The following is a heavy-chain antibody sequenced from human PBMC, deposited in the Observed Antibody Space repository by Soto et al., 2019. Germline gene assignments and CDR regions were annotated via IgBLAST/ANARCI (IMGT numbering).Heavy chain of an antibody. D-gene: IGHD3-16*01. CDR2: MNPDSGNT. CDR1: GYTFTNYD. V-gene: IGHV1-8*01. J-gene: IGHJ5*02. Sequence: GASVKVSCKASGYTFTNYDIHWVRQATGQGLEWMGWMNPDSGNTGQSKQFQGRVTMTRDTSISTAYMEMSSLRSEDTAVYYCARGRFRRTWFDPWGQGTLVTVSS. CDR3: ARGRFRRTWFDP.